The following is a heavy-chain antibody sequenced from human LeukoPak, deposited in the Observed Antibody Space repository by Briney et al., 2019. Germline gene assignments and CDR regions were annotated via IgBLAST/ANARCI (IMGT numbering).Heavy chain of an antibody. D-gene: IGHD1-26*01. J-gene: IGHJ4*02. Sequence: SETLSLTCTVSGGSISSSSYYWGWIRQPPGKGLEWIGSIYYSGSTYYNPSLKSRVTISVDTSKNQFSLKLSSVTAADTAVYYCARHSGLRTVGATEYYFYYWGQGTLVTVSS. CDR1: GGSISSSSYY. V-gene: IGHV4-39*01. CDR2: IYYSGST. CDR3: ARHSGLRTVGATEYYFYY.